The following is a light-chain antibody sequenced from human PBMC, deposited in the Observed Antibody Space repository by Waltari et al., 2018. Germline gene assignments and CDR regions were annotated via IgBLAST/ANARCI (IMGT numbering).Light chain of an antibody. J-gene: IGKJ1*01. Sequence: EIVLTQSPGTLSLSPGERATLSCRASQSVSRTLAWYQQKPGQAPRLLIYGVSTRATGIPERFSGGGSGTDFSLTISRLEPEDFAVYYCQHYVRLPATFGQGTKVEIK. V-gene: IGKV3-20*01. CDR1: QSVSRT. CDR2: GVS. CDR3: QHYVRLPAT.